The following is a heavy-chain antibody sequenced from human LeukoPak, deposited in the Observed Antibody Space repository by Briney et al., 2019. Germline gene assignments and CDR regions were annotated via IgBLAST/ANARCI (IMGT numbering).Heavy chain of an antibody. J-gene: IGHJ4*02. V-gene: IGHV3-11*04. CDR3: ARGYRGYSTVTAFY. CDR2: ISSSGSTI. D-gene: IGHD4-17*01. Sequence: GGSLRLSCAASGFTFSDYYKRWIRQAPGKGLEWVSYISSSGSTIYYADSVKGRFTISRDNAKNSLYLQMNSLRAEDTAVYYCARGYRGYSTVTAFYWGQGTLVTVSS. CDR1: GFTFSDYY.